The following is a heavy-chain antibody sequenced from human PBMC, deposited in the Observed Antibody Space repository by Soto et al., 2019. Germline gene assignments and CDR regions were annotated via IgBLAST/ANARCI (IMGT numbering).Heavy chain of an antibody. D-gene: IGHD2-2*01. CDR3: ARGPYCSSTGCRRWVWFDP. V-gene: IGHV1-8*01. J-gene: IGHJ5*02. CDR1: GYTFSTYD. Sequence: QVLLVQSGAEVKKPGASVKVSCKASGYTFSTYDINWVRQATGRGLEWMGWMNPNSGTTGYAQKFQDRVTMTRNNSINTAYLELSSLTSDDTAVYYCARGPYCSSTGCRRWVWFDPWGQGTLVTVSS. CDR2: MNPNSGTT.